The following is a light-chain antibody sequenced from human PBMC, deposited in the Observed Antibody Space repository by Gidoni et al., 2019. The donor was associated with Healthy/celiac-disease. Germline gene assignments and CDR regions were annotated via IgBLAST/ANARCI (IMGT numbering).Light chain of an antibody. Sequence: DIQMTQSPSTLSASVGDRGTITCRASQSISSWVAWYQQKPGKAPKLLIYKASSLESGVPSRFSGSGSGTEFTLTISSLQPDDFATYYCQQYNSYSQTFGQGTKVEIK. CDR1: QSISSW. V-gene: IGKV1-5*03. CDR3: QQYNSYSQT. CDR2: KAS. J-gene: IGKJ1*01.